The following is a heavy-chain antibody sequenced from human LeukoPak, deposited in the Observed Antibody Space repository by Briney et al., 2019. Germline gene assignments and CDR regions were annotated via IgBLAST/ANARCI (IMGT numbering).Heavy chain of an antibody. Sequence: PGGYLRLSCAASGFSFSSYAMNWVRQAPGKGLEWVSGITGSGGSSDYADSVKGRFTISRDNSKNTLYLQMSSLRADDTALYYCAKDINRGSNYAGGYWGQGTLVTVSS. J-gene: IGHJ4*02. V-gene: IGHV3-23*01. D-gene: IGHD4-11*01. CDR3: AKDINRGSNYAGGY. CDR2: ITGSGGSS. CDR1: GFSFSSYA.